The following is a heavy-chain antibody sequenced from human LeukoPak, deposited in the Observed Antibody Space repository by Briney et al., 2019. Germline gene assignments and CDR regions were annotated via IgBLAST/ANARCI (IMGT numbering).Heavy chain of an antibody. J-gene: IGHJ4*02. V-gene: IGHV4-38-2*02. CDR3: ARDARELRYFDWLFYFDY. D-gene: IGHD3-9*01. CDR1: GYSISSGYY. CDR2: IYHSGST. Sequence: SETLSFTCAVSGYSISSGYYWGWIRQPPGKGLEWIGSIYHSGSTYYNPSLKSRVTISVDTSKNQFSLKLSSVTAADTAVYYCARDARELRYFDWLFYFDYWGQGTLVTVSS.